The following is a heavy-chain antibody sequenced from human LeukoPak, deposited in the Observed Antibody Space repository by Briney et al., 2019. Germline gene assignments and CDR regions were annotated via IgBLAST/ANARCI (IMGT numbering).Heavy chain of an antibody. V-gene: IGHV3-7*01. D-gene: IGHD1-1*01. CDR3: ARDPRPPYNWNDDTGLDY. CDR2: IDQNGDEK. CDR1: GFQFDIYW. J-gene: IGHJ4*02. Sequence: GGSLRLSCTASGFQFDIYWMGWVRQAPGKGLEWVATIDQNGDEKNYVDSVKGRFTISRNNAKNSLSLQMTSLGAEDTAVYYCARDPRPPYNWNDDTGLDYWGQGTLVTVSS.